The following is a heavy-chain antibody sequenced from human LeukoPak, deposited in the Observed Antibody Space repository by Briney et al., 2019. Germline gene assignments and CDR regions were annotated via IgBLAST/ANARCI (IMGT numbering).Heavy chain of an antibody. D-gene: IGHD6-13*01. Sequence: GGSLRLSCEAFGFTFSSYWMHWVRQVPGKGLVWVSRINSDGSSTSYADSVKGRFTISRDNAKNTLSLQMNSLRAEDTAVYYCASSFPGIAAAGTGFDHWGQGSLVTVSS. V-gene: IGHV3-74*01. CDR3: ASSFPGIAAAGTGFDH. CDR1: GFTFSSYW. J-gene: IGHJ4*02. CDR2: INSDGSST.